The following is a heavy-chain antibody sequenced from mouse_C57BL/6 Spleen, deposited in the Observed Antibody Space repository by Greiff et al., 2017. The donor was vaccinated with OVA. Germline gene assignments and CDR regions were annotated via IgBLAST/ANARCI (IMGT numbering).Heavy chain of an antibody. CDR3: ARRRTYGFAY. J-gene: IGHJ4*01. D-gene: IGHD5-1*01. V-gene: IGHV1-82*01. CDR2: IYPGDGDT. Sequence: QVQLQQSGPELVKPGASVKISCKASGYAFSSSWMNWVKQRPGKGLEWIGRIYPGDGDTNYNGKFKGKATLTADKSSSTAYMQLSSLTSEDSAVYLCARRRTYGFAYWGQGTPVTVSA. CDR1: GYAFSSSW.